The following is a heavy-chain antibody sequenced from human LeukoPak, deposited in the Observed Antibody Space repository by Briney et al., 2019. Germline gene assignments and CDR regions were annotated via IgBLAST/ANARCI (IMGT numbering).Heavy chain of an antibody. D-gene: IGHD6-13*01. CDR3: ASTGIADRVFDY. V-gene: IGHV4-30-4*01. J-gene: IGHJ4*02. CDR2: IYYSGST. Sequence: SETLSLTCTVSGGSISSGDYYWSWIRQPPGKGLEWIGYIYYSGSTYYNPSLKSRVTISVDTSKNQFSLKLSSVTAADTAVYYCASTGIADRVFDYWGQGTLVTVSS. CDR1: GGSISSGDYY.